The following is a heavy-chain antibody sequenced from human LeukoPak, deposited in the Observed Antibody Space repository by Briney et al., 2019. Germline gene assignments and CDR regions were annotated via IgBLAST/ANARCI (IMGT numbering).Heavy chain of an antibody. CDR3: ARLSSPIFGVVIIPVTPFDI. CDR1: GGSFSSSGYY. CDR2: IYYSGST. V-gene: IGHV4-39*01. J-gene: IGHJ3*02. Sequence: SETLSLTCTVSGGSFSSSGYYWGWIRQPPGKGLEWIGSIYYSGSTYYNPSLKSRVTISVDTSKNQFSLKLSSVTAADTAVYYCARLSSPIFGVVIIPVTPFDIWGQGTMVTVSS. D-gene: IGHD3-3*01.